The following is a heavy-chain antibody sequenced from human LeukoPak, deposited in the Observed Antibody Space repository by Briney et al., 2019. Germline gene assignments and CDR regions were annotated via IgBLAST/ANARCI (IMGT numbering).Heavy chain of an antibody. Sequence: SETLSLTCTVSGGSISSSSYYWSWIRQPPGKGLEWIGVINHSGSTSYNPSLKSRLTISVDTSKNQFSLKLSSVTAADTAVYYCARRSVWGSYRYKNYYYYMDVWGKGTTVTISS. J-gene: IGHJ6*03. D-gene: IGHD3-16*02. V-gene: IGHV4-39*07. CDR2: INHSGST. CDR1: GGSISSSSYY. CDR3: ARRSVWGSYRYKNYYYYMDV.